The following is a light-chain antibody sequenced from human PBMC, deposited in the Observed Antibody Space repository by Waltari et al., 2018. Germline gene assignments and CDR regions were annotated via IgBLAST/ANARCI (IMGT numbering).Light chain of an antibody. Sequence: QSVLTHPASVSGSPGQTITISCTGTSSDGGDYYYVSWYQQHPGTAPKVLIYDVSKRPSGVSNRFSGSKSGNTAFLTISGLQPEDEADYYCNSYTDTTWVFGGGTKLTVL. CDR1: SSDGGDYYY. CDR3: NSYTDTTWV. CDR2: DVS. J-gene: IGLJ3*02. V-gene: IGLV2-14*03.